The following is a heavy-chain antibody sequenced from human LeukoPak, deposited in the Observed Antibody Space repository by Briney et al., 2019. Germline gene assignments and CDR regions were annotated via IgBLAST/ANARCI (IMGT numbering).Heavy chain of an antibody. V-gene: IGHV3-53*01. Sequence: GGSLRLSCAASGFSVSDNYMSWVRQAPGKGLEWVSVLSSGGSPYYAVSVKGRFTISRDESKNTLYLQMNILRAEDTAVYFCAREHWLDYWGQGTLVSVSS. CDR1: GFSVSDNY. CDR2: LSSGGSP. CDR3: AREHWLDY. J-gene: IGHJ4*02. D-gene: IGHD3-3*02.